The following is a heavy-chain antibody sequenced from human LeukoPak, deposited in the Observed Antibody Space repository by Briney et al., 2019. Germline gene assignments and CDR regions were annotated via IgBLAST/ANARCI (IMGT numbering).Heavy chain of an antibody. Sequence: ASVKVSCKASGGTFSSYAISWVRQAPGQGLEWMGGIIPIFGTANYAQKFQGRVTITADESTSTAYMELSSLRSEDTTVYYCARDHIVVVPAANYYYYYGMDVWGQGTTVTVSS. CDR3: ARDHIVVVPAANYYYYYGMDV. J-gene: IGHJ6*02. D-gene: IGHD2-2*01. CDR1: GGTFSSYA. CDR2: IIPIFGTA. V-gene: IGHV1-69*01.